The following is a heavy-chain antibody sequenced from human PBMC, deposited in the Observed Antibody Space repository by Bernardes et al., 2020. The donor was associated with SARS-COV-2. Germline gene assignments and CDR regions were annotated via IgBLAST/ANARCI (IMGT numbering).Heavy chain of an antibody. CDR3: ARGRRWLQISRNYGMDV. J-gene: IGHJ6*02. CDR2: MNPNSGNT. V-gene: IGHV1-8*01. CDR1: GYTFTSYD. Sequence: ASVKVSCKASGYTFTSYDINWVRQATGQGLEWMGWMNPNSGNTGYAQKFQGRVTMTRNTSISTAYMELSSLRSEDTAVYYCARGRRWLQISRNYGMDVWGQGTTVTVSS. D-gene: IGHD5-12*01.